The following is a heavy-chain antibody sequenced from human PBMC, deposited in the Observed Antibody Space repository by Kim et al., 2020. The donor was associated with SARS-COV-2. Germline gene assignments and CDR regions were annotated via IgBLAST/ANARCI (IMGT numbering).Heavy chain of an antibody. Sequence: GGSLRLSCAASGFTVSSNYMSWVRQAPGKGLEWVSVIYSGGSTYYADSVKGRFTISRHNSKNTLYLQMNSLRAEDTAVYYCARDHNWNYDPYYYGMDVWGQGTTVTVSS. D-gene: IGHD1-7*01. J-gene: IGHJ6*02. CDR3: ARDHNWNYDPYYYGMDV. V-gene: IGHV3-53*04. CDR2: IYSGGST. CDR1: GFTVSSNY.